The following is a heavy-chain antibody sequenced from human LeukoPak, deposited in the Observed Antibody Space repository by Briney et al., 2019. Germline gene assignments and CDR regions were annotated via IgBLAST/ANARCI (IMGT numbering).Heavy chain of an antibody. CDR3: AKDRPNYYDSSGHYYRRDSDY. Sequence: GGSLRLSCAASGFTFSTYAMSWVRQAPGKGLEWVSSISGSGSLTYYAGSVKGRFTISRDNSKNTLYLQMNSLRVEDTAVYYCAKDRPNYYDSSGHYYRRDSDYWGQGTLVTVSS. D-gene: IGHD3-22*01. J-gene: IGHJ4*02. V-gene: IGHV3-23*01. CDR2: ISGSGSLT. CDR1: GFTFSTYA.